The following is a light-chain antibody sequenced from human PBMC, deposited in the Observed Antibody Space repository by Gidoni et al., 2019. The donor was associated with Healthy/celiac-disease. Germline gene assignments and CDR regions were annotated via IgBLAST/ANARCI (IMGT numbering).Light chain of an antibody. CDR1: QSVSSN. CDR3: QQYNNWPTT. J-gene: IGKJ1*01. V-gene: IGKV3-15*01. CDR2: GAS. Sequence: EIVMTQSPATLSVSPGERATLSCRASQSVSSNLAWYQQKPGQAPRLLIYGASTRATGIPARFSGSGSGTEFTLTISSLQFEDFAVYYCQQYNNWPTTFXQXTKVXIK.